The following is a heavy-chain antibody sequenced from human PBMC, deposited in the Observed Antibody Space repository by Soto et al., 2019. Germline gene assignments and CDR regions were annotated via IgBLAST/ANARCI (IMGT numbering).Heavy chain of an antibody. D-gene: IGHD1-26*01. J-gene: IGHJ6*02. Sequence: GGSLRLSCAASGFTFDDYAMHWVRQAPGKGLEWVSGISWNSGSIGYADSVKGRFTISRDNAKNSLYLQMNSLRAEDTALYYCAKDKYSGSYHTTYYYYGMDVWGQGTTVTVSS. CDR2: ISWNSGSI. V-gene: IGHV3-9*01. CDR3: AKDKYSGSYHTTYYYYGMDV. CDR1: GFTFDDYA.